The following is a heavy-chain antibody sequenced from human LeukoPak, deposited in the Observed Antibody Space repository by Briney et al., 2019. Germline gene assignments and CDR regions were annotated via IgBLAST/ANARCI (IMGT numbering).Heavy chain of an antibody. D-gene: IGHD5-12*01. V-gene: IGHV4-39*01. CDR2: IYYSGST. J-gene: IGHJ4*02. CDR1: GGSISSSSYY. CDR3: ARHPRGYDSNGDFDY. Sequence: SETLSLTCTVSGGSISSSSYYWGWIRQPPGKGLEWIGSIYYSGSTYYNPSLKSRVTISVDTSKYQFSLKLSSVTAADTAVYYCARHPRGYDSNGDFDYWGQGTLVTVSS.